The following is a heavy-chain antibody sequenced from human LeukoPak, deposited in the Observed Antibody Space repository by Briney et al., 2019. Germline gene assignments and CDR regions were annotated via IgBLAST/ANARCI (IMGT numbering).Heavy chain of an antibody. Sequence: SVKVSCKASGGTFSSYAISWVRQAPGQGLEWMGGIIPIFGTANYAQKFQGRVTITADESTSTAYMELSSLRSEDTAVYYCARADVVVPAAMTGYFDYWGQGTLVTVSS. J-gene: IGHJ4*02. CDR2: IIPIFGTA. D-gene: IGHD2-2*01. V-gene: IGHV1-69*13. CDR1: GGTFSSYA. CDR3: ARADVVVPAAMTGYFDY.